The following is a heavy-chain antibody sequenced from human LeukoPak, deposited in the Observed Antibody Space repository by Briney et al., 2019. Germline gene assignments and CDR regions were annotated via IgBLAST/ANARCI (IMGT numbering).Heavy chain of an antibody. D-gene: IGHD6-19*01. V-gene: IGHV3-21*01. CDR1: GFTFSSYS. CDR2: ISSSSSYI. CDR3: ARSFSSGWYFDY. Sequence: GGSLRLSCAASGFTFSSYSMNWVRQAPGEGLEWVSSISSSSSYIYYADSVKGRFTISRDNAKNSLYLQMNSLRAEDTAVYYCARSFSSGWYFDYWGQGTLVTVSS. J-gene: IGHJ4*02.